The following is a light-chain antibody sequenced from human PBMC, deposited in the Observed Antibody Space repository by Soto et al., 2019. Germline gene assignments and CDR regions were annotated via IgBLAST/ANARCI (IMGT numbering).Light chain of an antibody. CDR3: QQYDISPFT. CDR1: QSVSSSY. CDR2: GIS. J-gene: IGKJ3*01. Sequence: IVLTQSPGSLSLSPGERATLSCRASQSVSSSYLAWYQQKPGQAPRVLIYGISSRATGTPDRFSGSGSGTDFTLTISRLEPEDFAVYYCQQYDISPFTFGPGTKVHIK. V-gene: IGKV3-20*01.